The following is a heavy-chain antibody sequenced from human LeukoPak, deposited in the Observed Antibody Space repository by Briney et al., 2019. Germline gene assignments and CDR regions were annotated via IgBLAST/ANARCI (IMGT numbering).Heavy chain of an antibody. CDR3: AKGNPVLRFLEWLPAPPFY. CDR1: GFTFSSYA. J-gene: IGHJ4*02. CDR2: ISGSGGST. Sequence: GGSLRLSCAASGFTFSSYAMSWVRQAPGKGLEWVSAISGSGGSTYYADSVKGRFTISRDNSKNTLYLQMNSLRAEDTAVYYCAKGNPVLRFLEWLPAPPFYWGQGTLVTVSS. V-gene: IGHV3-23*01. D-gene: IGHD3-3*01.